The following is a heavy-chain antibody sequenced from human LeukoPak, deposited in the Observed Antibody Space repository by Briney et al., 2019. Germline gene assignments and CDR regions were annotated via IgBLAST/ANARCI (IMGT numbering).Heavy chain of an antibody. CDR2: INPSGGST. J-gene: IGHJ3*02. V-gene: IGHV1-46*01. CDR1: GYTFTSYY. Sequence: ASVKVSCKASGYTFTSYYMHWVRQAPGQGLEWMGIINPSGGSTSYAQKFQGRVTMTRDTSTSTVYMELSSLRSDDTAVFYCASYSSSEEAFDIWGQGTMVTVSS. D-gene: IGHD6-13*01. CDR3: ASYSSSEEAFDI.